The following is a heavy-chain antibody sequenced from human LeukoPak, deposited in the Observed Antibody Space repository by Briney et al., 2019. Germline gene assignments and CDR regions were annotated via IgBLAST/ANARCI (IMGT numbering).Heavy chain of an antibody. D-gene: IGHD2-15*01. J-gene: IGHJ5*02. V-gene: IGHV1-2*02. Sequence: ASVKVSCKASGYTFTSYGISWVRQAPGQGLEWMGWINPNSGGTNYAQKFQGRVTMTRDTSISTAYMELSRLRSDDTAVYYCASLSGGSHDNWFDPWGQGTLVTVSS. CDR3: ASLSGGSHDNWFDP. CDR1: GYTFTSYG. CDR2: INPNSGGT.